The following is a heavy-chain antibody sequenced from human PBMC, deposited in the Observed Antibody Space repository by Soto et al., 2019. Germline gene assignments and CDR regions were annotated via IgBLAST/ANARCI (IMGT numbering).Heavy chain of an antibody. CDR3: AKIDFWSGYYRNRDY. V-gene: IGHV3-7*05. J-gene: IGHJ4*02. CDR2: INQDGSEK. D-gene: IGHD3-3*01. Sequence: QGKGLEWVANINQDGSEKYYVDSVKGRFTISRDNSKNTLYLQMNSLRAEDTAVYYCAKIDFWSGYYRNRDYWGQGTLVTVSS.